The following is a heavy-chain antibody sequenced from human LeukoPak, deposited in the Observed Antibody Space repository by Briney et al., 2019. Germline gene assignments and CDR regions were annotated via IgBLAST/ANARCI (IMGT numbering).Heavy chain of an antibody. CDR2: IKQDGSEK. CDR3: ARDRDPYYDFWSDYPTGAFDI. CDR1: GFTFSNYW. V-gene: IGHV3-7*01. D-gene: IGHD3-3*01. J-gene: IGHJ3*02. Sequence: GGSLRLSCAVSGFTFSNYWMSWVRQAPGKGLEWVANIKQDGSEKYYVDSVKGRFTISRDNAKNSLYLQMNSLRAEDTAVYYCARDRDPYYDFWSDYPTGAFDIWGQGTMVTVSS.